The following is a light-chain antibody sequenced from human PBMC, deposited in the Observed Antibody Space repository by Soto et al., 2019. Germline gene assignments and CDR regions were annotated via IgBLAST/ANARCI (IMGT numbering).Light chain of an antibody. J-gene: IGKJ1*01. Sequence: LMQSAGTLALSAGEGATLSCRASQSLTNNYFAWYQQKPGRALRLLIDGASTRATGIPDRFSGSGSGTDFTLTISRHEPEDVAVNYGEPYEAVVRVGQGTKVDIK. V-gene: IGKV3-20*01. CDR2: GAS. CDR1: QSLTNNY. CDR3: EPYEAVVR.